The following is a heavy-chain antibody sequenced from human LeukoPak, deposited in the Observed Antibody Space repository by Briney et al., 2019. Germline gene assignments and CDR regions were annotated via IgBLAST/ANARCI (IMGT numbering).Heavy chain of an antibody. CDR1: GFSFSSYA. V-gene: IGHV3-23*01. CDR3: AKELQWQLRSYHFDY. J-gene: IGHJ4*02. D-gene: IGHD1-26*01. Sequence: GGSLRLSCATSGFSFSSYAMSWVRQAPGKGLEWVSAMSSSDDGRYYAASVRGRFTISRDTSRSTLYLQMNSLRGEDTAIYYCAKELQWQLRSYHFDYWGQGTLVTVSS. CDR2: MSSSDDGR.